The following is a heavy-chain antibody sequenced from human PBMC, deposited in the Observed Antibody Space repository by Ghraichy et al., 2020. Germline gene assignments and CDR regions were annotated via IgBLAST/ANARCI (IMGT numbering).Heavy chain of an antibody. Sequence: SQTLSLTCTVSGGSITTTSNYWGWIRQTPGKGLEWIGSIFYTGVTYYNPSLSSRVTISVDTARNQFSLNLSSMTAADTAIYYCASEYCRGGRCYRFFDYWGQGALVIVSS. CDR1: GGSITTTSNY. J-gene: IGHJ4*02. V-gene: IGHV4-39*01. D-gene: IGHD2-15*01. CDR2: IFYTGVT. CDR3: ASEYCRGGRCYRFFDY.